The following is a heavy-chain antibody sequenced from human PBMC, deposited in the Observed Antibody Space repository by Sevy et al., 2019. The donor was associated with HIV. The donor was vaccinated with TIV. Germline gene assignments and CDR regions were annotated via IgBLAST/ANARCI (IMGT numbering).Heavy chain of an antibody. D-gene: IGHD3-22*01. CDR1: GFIFITYG. CDR2: IKQDESGK. V-gene: IGHV3-7*01. CDR3: AKGNSGSFDY. J-gene: IGHJ4*02. Sequence: GGSRSLSCAASGFIFITYGTHWVRQAPGKGREWVANIKQDESGKNNVASVKARFTISRDNAKNSVYLEMNSLRPEDTAIYYCAKGNSGSFDYWGQGTLVTVSS.